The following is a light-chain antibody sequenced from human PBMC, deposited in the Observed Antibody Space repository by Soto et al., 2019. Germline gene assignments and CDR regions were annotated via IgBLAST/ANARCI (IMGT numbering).Light chain of an antibody. V-gene: IGLV4-69*01. Sequence: QPVLTQSPSASASLGASVRLTCTLDIGHSTYTVAWYQQQPEKGPRHLMKLSSDGSHIKGAGIPDRFSGSSSGAERSLTISSLQSDDEADYYCQTWDTGVVVFGEGTKLTVL. CDR1: IGHSTYT. CDR3: QTWDTGVVV. J-gene: IGLJ2*01. CDR2: LSSDGSH.